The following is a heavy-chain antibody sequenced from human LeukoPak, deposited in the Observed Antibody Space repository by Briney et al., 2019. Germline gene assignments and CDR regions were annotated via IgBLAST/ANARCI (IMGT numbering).Heavy chain of an antibody. V-gene: IGHV3-30*02. CDR3: AKDKDPWKSTSISDFDY. CDR2: IRYDGSNK. CDR1: GFTFSTYG. Sequence: PGGSLRLSCAASGFTFSTYGMHWVRQAPGKGLEWLAFIRYDGSNKYYADSVKGRFTISRDNSKNTLYLQMNSLRAEDTAVYFCAKDKDPWKSTSISDFDYWGQGTLVAVSS. D-gene: IGHD1-1*01. J-gene: IGHJ4*02.